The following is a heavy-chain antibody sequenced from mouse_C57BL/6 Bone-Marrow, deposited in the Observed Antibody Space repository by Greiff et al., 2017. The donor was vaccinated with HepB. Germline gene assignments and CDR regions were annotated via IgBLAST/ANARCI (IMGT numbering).Heavy chain of an antibody. D-gene: IGHD2-14*01. CDR3: ALGRYPAWFAY. CDR2: IYPGSGNT. Sequence: QVHVKQSGPELVKPGASVKISCKASGYTFTDYYINWVKQRPGQGLEWIGWIYPGSGNTKYNEKFKGKATLTVDTSSSTAYMQLSSLTSEDSAVYFCALGRYPAWFAYWGQGTLVTVSA. V-gene: IGHV1-84*01. CDR1: GYTFTDYY. J-gene: IGHJ3*01.